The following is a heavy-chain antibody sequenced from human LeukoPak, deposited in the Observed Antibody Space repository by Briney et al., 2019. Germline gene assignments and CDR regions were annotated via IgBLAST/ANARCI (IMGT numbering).Heavy chain of an antibody. CDR3: ARSHFWSGYFYFDY. CDR2: TYYNSKWYT. V-gene: IGHV6-1*01. J-gene: IGHJ4*02. Sequence: SQTLSLTCAISGDSVSTASNAWYWIRQSPSRGLEWLGRTYYNSKWYTDYAVSVSGRTTINPDTSRNQLSLQLSFVTPEDTAVYYCARSHFWSGYFYFDYWGQGTLVTVSS. CDR1: GDSVSTASNA. D-gene: IGHD3-3*02.